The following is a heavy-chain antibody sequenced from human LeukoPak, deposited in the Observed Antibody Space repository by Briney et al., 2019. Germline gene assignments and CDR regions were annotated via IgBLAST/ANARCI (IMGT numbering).Heavy chain of an antibody. CDR1: GFTFSSYA. J-gene: IGHJ6*02. CDR2: ISGSGGST. D-gene: IGHD5-18*01. V-gene: IGHV3-23*01. Sequence: PGGSLRLSCAASGFTFSSYAMSWVRQAPGKGLEWVSAISGSGGSTYYADSVKGRFTISRDNSKNTPYLQMNSLRAEDTAVYYCAKDGIRGYSYGYYYGMDVWGQGTTVTVSS. CDR3: AKDGIRGYSYGYYYGMDV.